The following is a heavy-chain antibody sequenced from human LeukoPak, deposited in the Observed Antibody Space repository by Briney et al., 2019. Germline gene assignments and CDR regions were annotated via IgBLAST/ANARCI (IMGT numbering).Heavy chain of an antibody. Sequence: PSETLSLTCAVYGGSFSGYYWSWIRQPAGKGLEWIGRIYTSGSTNYNPSLKSRVTISVDTSKNQFSLKLSSVTAADTAVYYCARFPLGYCSSTSCSDLFGYYYYMGVWGKGTTVTVSS. CDR3: ARFPLGYCSSTSCSDLFGYYYYMGV. CDR2: IYTSGST. D-gene: IGHD2-2*01. J-gene: IGHJ6*03. CDR1: GGSFSGYY. V-gene: IGHV4-59*10.